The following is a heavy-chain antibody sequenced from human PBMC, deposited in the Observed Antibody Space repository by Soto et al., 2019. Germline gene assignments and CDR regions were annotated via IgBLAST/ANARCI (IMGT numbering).Heavy chain of an antibody. CDR1: GDYISGGNYY. CDR3: ARLYTYGYYHFDH. CDR2: IYYTGTT. V-gene: IGHV4-31*03. J-gene: IGHJ4*02. Sequence: SETLSLTCTVSGDYISGGNYYWTWIRQHPGRGLEWIGYIYYTGTTHYSPSLQSRVTVSVDTSKNQISLTLTSLTPADTAVYFCARLYTYGYYHFDHWGQGTLVTVSS. D-gene: IGHD3-22*01.